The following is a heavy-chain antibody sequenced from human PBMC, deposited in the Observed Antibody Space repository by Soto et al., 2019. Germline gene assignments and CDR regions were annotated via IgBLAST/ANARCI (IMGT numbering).Heavy chain of an antibody. J-gene: IGHJ6*02. Sequence: QVHLEESGPGLVKPSQTLSLTCTVLGDSIRSGAYYWNWHRQPPGRGLEWIGYIYYSGSTYYNPSLKSRLTMSVDTYKNQFSLGLSAVIAADTAGYYCARSVGYYYYGMDVWGQGTTVIVSS. CDR3: ARSVGYYYYGMDV. D-gene: IGHD1-26*01. V-gene: IGHV4-30-4*01. CDR1: GDSIRSGAYY. CDR2: IYYSGST.